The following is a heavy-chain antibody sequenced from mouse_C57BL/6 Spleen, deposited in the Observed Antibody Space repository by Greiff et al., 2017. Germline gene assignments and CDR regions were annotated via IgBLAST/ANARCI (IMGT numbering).Heavy chain of an antibody. CDR3: ARWSDYYGSSP. V-gene: IGHV1-59*01. Sequence: VQLQQPGAELVRPGTSVKLSCKASGYTFTSYWMHWVKQRPGQGLEWIGVIDPSDSYPNYNQKFKGKATLTVDTSSSTAYMQLSSRTSEDSAVYYCARWSDYYGSSPWGQGTTLTVSS. CDR1: GYTFTSYW. D-gene: IGHD1-1*01. J-gene: IGHJ2*01. CDR2: IDPSDSYP.